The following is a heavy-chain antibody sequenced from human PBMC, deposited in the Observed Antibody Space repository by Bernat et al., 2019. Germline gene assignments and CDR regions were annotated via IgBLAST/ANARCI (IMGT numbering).Heavy chain of an antibody. J-gene: IGHJ4*02. D-gene: IGHD3-3*01. Sequence: QLQLQESGPGLVKPSETLSLTCTVSGGSISSSSYYWGWIRQPPGKGLEWIGSIYYSGSTYYNPSLKSRVTISVDTSKNQFSLKLRSVTAADTAVYYCARLLRSLYYFDYWGQGTLVTVSS. CDR1: GGSISSSSYY. V-gene: IGHV4-39*01. CDR3: ARLLRSLYYFDY. CDR2: IYYSGST.